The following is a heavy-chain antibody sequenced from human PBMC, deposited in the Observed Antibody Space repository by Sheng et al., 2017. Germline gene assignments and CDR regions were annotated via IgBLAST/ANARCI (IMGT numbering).Heavy chain of an antibody. V-gene: IGHV4-59*01. CDR1: GGSMTTFY. CDR3: ARTPGRFGPYGLDV. J-gene: IGHJ6*02. D-gene: IGHD3-10*01. Sequence: QVQLLESGPGLVKPSETLSLTCTVSGGSMTTFYWSWIRQSPGKGLEWIGYLSYSGITKYNPSLKGRTTISIDTSTNQFSLKLSSVTAADTAVYYCARTPGRFGPYGLDVWGQGP. CDR2: LSYSGIT.